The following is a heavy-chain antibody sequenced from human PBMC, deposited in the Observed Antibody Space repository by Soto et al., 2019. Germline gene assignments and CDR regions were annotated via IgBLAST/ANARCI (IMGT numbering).Heavy chain of an antibody. CDR2: IIPILGIA. CDR1: GGTFSSYT. CDR3: ARDPGIAAAGYYYYGMDV. Sequence: QVQLVQSGAEVKKPGSSVKVSCKASGGTFSSYTISWVRQAPGQGLEWMGRIIPILGIANYAQKFQGRVTITADKSTSTAYMELSSLRSEYTAVYYCARDPGIAAAGYYYYGMDVWGQGTTVTVSS. V-gene: IGHV1-69*08. D-gene: IGHD6-13*01. J-gene: IGHJ6*02.